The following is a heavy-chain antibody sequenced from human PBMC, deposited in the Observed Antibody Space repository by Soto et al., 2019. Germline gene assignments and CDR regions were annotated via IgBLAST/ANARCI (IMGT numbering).Heavy chain of an antibody. CDR1: GGSVTVFY. V-gene: IGHV4-59*02. Sequence: SETLSLTCTVSGGSVTVFYWSWIRQPPGKGLEWMGYIFHSGSSNYNPSLKSRVTISVDTSKSQISLMLTSVTAADTAVYYCARAPGLGGDHIDYWGQGNLDTVSS. D-gene: IGHD3-10*01. CDR3: ARAPGLGGDHIDY. CDR2: IFHSGSS. J-gene: IGHJ4*02.